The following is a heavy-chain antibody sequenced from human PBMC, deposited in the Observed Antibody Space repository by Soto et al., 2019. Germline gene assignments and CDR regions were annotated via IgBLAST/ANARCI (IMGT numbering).Heavy chain of an antibody. CDR3: ARSSGGNFGIIIEGTNWFAH. Sequence: ASVKVSCKAPRDTFTSYYINWVRQAPGQGLEWIGVINPHGGSTVYAQKFQGRVTMTRDTSASTVYMELSSLRSKDTAVYYCARSSGGNFGIIIEGTNWFAHWGQGTLVTVSS. CDR1: RDTFTSYY. D-gene: IGHD1-26*01. V-gene: IGHV1-46*01. J-gene: IGHJ5*02. CDR2: INPHGGST.